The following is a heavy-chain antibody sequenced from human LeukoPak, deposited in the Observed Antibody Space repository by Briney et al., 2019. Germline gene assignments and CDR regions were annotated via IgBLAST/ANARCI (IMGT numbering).Heavy chain of an antibody. D-gene: IGHD4-11*01. V-gene: IGHV3-30*02. CDR3: AKDYSNYECWFDP. Sequence: GGSLRLSCAASGFTFSSYGMHWVRQAPGKGLEWVAFIRYDGSNKYYADSVKGRFTISRDNSKSTLYLQMNSLRAEDTAVYYCAKDYSNYECWFDPWGQGTLVTVSS. CDR2: IRYDGSNK. CDR1: GFTFSSYG. J-gene: IGHJ5*02.